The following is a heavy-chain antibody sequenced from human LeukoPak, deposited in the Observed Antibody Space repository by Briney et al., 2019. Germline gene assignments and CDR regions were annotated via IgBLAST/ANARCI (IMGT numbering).Heavy chain of an antibody. V-gene: IGHV3-21*01. CDR3: ARDLLGAVPGTASDS. CDR1: GFTFSSYS. Sequence: GGSLRLSCAASGFTFSSYSLNWVRQAPRRGLEWVSFISSSSSYIYYADSVKGRFTISRDNAKNSLYLQMNSLRAEDTAVYYCARDLLGAVPGTASDSWGQGTLVAVSS. CDR2: ISSSSSYI. D-gene: IGHD1-1*01. J-gene: IGHJ4*02.